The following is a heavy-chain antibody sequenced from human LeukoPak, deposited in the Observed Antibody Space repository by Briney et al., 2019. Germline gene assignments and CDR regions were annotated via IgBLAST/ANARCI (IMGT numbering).Heavy chain of an antibody. CDR2: IYSGGST. J-gene: IGHJ4*02. D-gene: IGHD5-12*01. V-gene: IGHV3-66*01. CDR1: GFTVSSNY. CDR3: ASPIVATTFFDY. Sequence: GGSLRLSCAASGFTVSSNYMSWVRQAPGKGLQWVSAIYSGGSTYYADSVKGRFTISRDNSKNTLYLQMNSLRAEDTAVYYCASPIVATTFFDYWGQGTLVTVSS.